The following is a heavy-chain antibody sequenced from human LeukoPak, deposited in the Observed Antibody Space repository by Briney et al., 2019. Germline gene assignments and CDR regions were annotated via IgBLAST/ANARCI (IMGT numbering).Heavy chain of an antibody. CDR1: GGSISSYY. CDR3: ARVARLYGDPSYFDY. J-gene: IGHJ4*02. V-gene: IGHV4-59*12. D-gene: IGHD4-17*01. CDR2: IYYSGST. Sequence: SETLSLTCTVSGGSISSYYWSWTRQPPGKGLEWIGYIYYSGSTNYNPSLKSRVTISVDTSKNQFSLKLSSVTAADTAVYYCARVARLYGDPSYFDYWGQGTLVTVSS.